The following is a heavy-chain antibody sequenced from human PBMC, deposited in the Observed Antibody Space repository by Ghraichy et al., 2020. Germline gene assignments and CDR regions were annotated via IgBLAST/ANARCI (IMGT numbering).Heavy chain of an antibody. V-gene: IGHV3-33*01. J-gene: IGHJ4*02. CDR1: GFTFSSYG. CDR2: IWYDGSNK. CDR3: ARGSGSYGQEVIDY. Sequence: GGSLRLSCAASGFTFSSYGMHWVRQAPGKGLEWVAVIWYDGSNKYYADSVKGRFTISRDNSKNTLYLQMNSLRAEDTAVYYCARGSGSYGQEVIDYWGQGTLVTVSS. D-gene: IGHD1-26*01.